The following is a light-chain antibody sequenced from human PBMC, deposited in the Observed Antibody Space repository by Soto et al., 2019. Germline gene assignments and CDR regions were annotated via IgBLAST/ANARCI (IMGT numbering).Light chain of an antibody. CDR1: RSNIGTYT. CDR3: AAWDDSLRAVV. J-gene: IGLJ2*01. CDR2: RNH. V-gene: IGLV1-44*01. Sequence: QLVLTQSPSASATPGQRVTISCSGGRSNIGTYTVNWYQQLPGTAPTLLIYRNHQRPSGVPDRFAGSKSGTSASLAISGPKSEDEADYYCAAWDDSLRAVVFGGGTKRTVL.